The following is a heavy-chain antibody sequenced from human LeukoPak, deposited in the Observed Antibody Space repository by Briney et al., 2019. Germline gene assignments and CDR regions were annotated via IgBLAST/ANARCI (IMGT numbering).Heavy chain of an antibody. V-gene: IGHV1-18*01. Sequence: ASVKVSCKASGYTFSNYGISWVRQAPGRGLEWMGWISAYNGNTNYAQILQGRVSMTTDTSTSTAYMELRSLRSDDTAVYYCARSHWNYEYYFDYWGQGTPVTVSS. D-gene: IGHD1-7*01. CDR1: GYTFSNYG. J-gene: IGHJ4*02. CDR3: ARSHWNYEYYFDY. CDR2: ISAYNGNT.